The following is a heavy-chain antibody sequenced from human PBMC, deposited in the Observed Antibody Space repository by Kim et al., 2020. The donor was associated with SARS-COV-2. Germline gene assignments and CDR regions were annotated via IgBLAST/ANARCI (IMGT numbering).Heavy chain of an antibody. D-gene: IGHD3-16*01. CDR3: ARDQRGDYVWAL. V-gene: IGHV1-18*01. CDR1: GYTFTSYG. CDR2: ISAYNGNT. Sequence: ASVKVSCKASGYTFTSYGISWVRQAPGQGLEWMGWISAYNGNTNYAQRLQGRVTMTTDTSTSTAYMELRSLRSDDTAVYYCARDQRGDYVWALWGQGTLVTVSS. J-gene: IGHJ4*02.